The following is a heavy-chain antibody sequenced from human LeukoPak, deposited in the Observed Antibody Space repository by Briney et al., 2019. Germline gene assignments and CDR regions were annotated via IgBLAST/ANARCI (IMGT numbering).Heavy chain of an antibody. CDR2: ISGRGTDT. J-gene: IGHJ4*02. V-gene: IGHV3-23*01. Sequence: GGSLRLSCAGSRLTFSSYAMSWVRQAPGKGLQWVSTISGRGTDTYYADSVKGRFIISRDNSNSTLSLQMSSLRAEDTAVYYCAKGAFPTAMVTPYFDYWGQGALVTVSS. CDR3: AKGAFPTAMVTPYFDY. CDR1: RLTFSSYA. D-gene: IGHD5-18*01.